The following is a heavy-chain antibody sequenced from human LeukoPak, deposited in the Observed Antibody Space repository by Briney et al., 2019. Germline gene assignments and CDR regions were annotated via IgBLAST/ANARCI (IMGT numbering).Heavy chain of an antibody. Sequence: PSETLSLTCAVYGGSFGGYYWSWIRQPPGKGLEWIGEINHSGSTNYNPSLKSRLTISVDSSMNQFSLNLISVTAADTAVYYCARTSYLNTEYAFDIWGQGTMVTVSS. CDR1: GGSFGGYY. J-gene: IGHJ3*02. V-gene: IGHV4-34*01. D-gene: IGHD2/OR15-2a*01. CDR2: INHSGST. CDR3: ARTSYLNTEYAFDI.